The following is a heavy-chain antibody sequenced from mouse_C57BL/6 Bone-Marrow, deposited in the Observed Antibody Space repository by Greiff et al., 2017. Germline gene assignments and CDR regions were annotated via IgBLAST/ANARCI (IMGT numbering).Heavy chain of an antibody. CDR2: ISSGGDYI. J-gene: IGHJ2*01. D-gene: IGHD2-2*01. V-gene: IGHV5-9-1*02. Sequence: EVQGVESGEGLVKPGGSLKLSCAASGFTFSSYAMSWVRQTPEKRLEWVAYISSGGDYIYYADTVKGRFTISRDNARNTLYLQMSSLKSEDTAMYYCTRERGGGYGYDYWGQGTTLTVSS. CDR3: TRERGGGYGYDY. CDR1: GFTFSSYA.